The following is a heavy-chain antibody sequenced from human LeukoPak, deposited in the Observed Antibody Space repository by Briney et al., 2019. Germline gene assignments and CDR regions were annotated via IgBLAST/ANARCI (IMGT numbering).Heavy chain of an antibody. CDR1: GGSIRRTSYY. CDR3: ARPGPSRVAGYPIDY. J-gene: IGHJ4*02. D-gene: IGHD6-19*01. V-gene: IGHV4-39*01. CDR2: IYYSRSS. Sequence: SETLSLTCIVSGGSIRRTSYYWGWIRQPPGKGLEWIGRIYYSRSSFYNPSVKSRVTISVATYKNQFSLKLSSVTAADKAVYYCARPGPSRVAGYPIDYWGQGTLVTVSS.